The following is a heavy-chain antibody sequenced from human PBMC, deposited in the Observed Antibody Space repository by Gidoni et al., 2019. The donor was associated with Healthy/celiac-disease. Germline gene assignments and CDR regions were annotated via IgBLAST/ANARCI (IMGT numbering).Heavy chain of an antibody. CDR2: ISSSISYI. CDR1: GVTFSRYS. CDR3: ARGGRTAAGTEYYFDY. J-gene: IGHJ4*02. V-gene: IGHV3-21*01. Sequence: EVQLVESGGGLVKPGGSLRLSCAASGVTFSRYSMNWVRQAPGKGLEWVSSISSSISYIYSADSVKGRFTISRDNAKNSLYLQMNSLRAEDTAVYYCARGGRTAAGTEYYFDYWGQGTLVTVSS. D-gene: IGHD6-13*01.